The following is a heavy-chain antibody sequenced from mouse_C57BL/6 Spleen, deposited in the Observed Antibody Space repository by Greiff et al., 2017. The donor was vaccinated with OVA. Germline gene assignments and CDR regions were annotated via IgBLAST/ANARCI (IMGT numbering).Heavy chain of an antibody. J-gene: IGHJ3*01. D-gene: IGHD2-1*01. CDR1: GYTFTSYW. V-gene: IGHV1-50*01. CDR2: IDPSDSYT. CDR3: ARVAYGNYGFAY. Sequence: QVQLQQSGAELVKPGASVKLSCKASGYTFTSYWMQWVKQRPGQGLEWIGEIDPSDSYTNYNQKFKGKATLTVDTSSSTAYMQLSSLTSEDSAVYYCARVAYGNYGFAYWGQGTLVTVSA.